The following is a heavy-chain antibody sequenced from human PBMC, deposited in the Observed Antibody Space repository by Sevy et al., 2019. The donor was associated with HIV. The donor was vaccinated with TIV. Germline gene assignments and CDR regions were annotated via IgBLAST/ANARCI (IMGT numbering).Heavy chain of an antibody. V-gene: IGHV3-30*02. Sequence: GGSLRLSCEAFGFSFSNYGMHWVRQAPGKGPEWVSSIRLDGNDKQYADSVKGRFTISRDNSKNTLNLQMNSLRAGDTAVYYCARDPGYSGYDWGALTYYFDYWGQGTLVTVSS. CDR1: GFSFSNYG. CDR2: IRLDGNDK. J-gene: IGHJ4*02. D-gene: IGHD5-12*01. CDR3: ARDPGYSGYDWGALTYYFDY.